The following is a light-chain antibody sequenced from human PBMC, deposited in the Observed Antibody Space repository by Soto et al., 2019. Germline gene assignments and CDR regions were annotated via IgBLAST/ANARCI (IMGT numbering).Light chain of an antibody. CDR2: GNS. CDR1: SSNIGSKT. J-gene: IGLJ3*02. V-gene: IGLV1-44*01. Sequence: QPVLTQPPSASGTPGQRVTISCSGSSSNIGSKTINWYQQLPGTAPKLLIYGNSQRPSGVPDRFSGSKSDTSASLAISGLQSEDEADYYCAAWDDSLNGWVFGGGTKVTVL. CDR3: AAWDDSLNGWV.